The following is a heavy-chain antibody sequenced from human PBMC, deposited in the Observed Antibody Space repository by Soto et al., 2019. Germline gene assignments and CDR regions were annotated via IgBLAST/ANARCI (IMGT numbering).Heavy chain of an antibody. CDR3: AKGEPSCELLNRYFDL. CDR1: GFTFSDYA. J-gene: IGHJ2*01. D-gene: IGHD2-2*01. V-gene: IGHV3-23*01. Sequence: EVQLLESGGGLVQPGGSLRLSCAASGFTFSDYAMSWVRQAPGKGLEWVSGISASGSGSGDTTSYAGSVEGRFTISRDNSKNTLYLQMNSLRAEDTAMYYCAKGEPSCELLNRYFDLWGRGTLVIVSS. CDR2: ISASGSGSGDTT.